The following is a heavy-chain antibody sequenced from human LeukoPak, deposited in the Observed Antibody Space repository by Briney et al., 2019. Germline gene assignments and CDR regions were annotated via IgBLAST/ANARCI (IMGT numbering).Heavy chain of an antibody. CDR3: ARPDGRYCSSTSCPGRYYFDY. V-gene: IGHV4-4*07. J-gene: IGHJ4*02. D-gene: IGHD2-2*01. CDR2: IYTSGST. CDR1: GGSISSYY. Sequence: SETLSLTCTVSGGSISSYYWSWIRQPAGKGLEWIGRIYTSGSTNYNPSLKSRVTMSVDTSKNQFSLKLSSVTAADTAVYYCARPDGRYCSSTSCPGRYYFDYWGQGTLVTVSS.